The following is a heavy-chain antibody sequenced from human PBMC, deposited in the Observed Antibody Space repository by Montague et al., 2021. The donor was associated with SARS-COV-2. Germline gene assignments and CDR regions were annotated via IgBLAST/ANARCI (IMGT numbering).Heavy chain of an antibody. CDR3: ARDFDTPMKWCFDS. J-gene: IGHJ4*02. D-gene: IGHD2-15*01. V-gene: IGHV3-21*01. Sequence: SLRLSCAASGFTFSNYNMNWVRQAPGRGLEWVSSISSSSSYIYYADSVKGRFTISRDNAKNSLYLQMNSLRAEDTAVYYCARDFDTPMKWCFDSWGQGILVTVSS. CDR2: ISSSSSYI. CDR1: GFTFSNYN.